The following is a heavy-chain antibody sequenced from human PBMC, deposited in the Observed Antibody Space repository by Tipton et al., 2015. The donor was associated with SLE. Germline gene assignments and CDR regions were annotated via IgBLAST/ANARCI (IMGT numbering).Heavy chain of an antibody. J-gene: IGHJ6*02. V-gene: IGHV3-21*01. CDR2: ISSSSSYI. CDR1: GFTFSSYS. D-gene: IGHD3-3*01. Sequence: SLRLSCAASGFTFSSYSMNWVRQAPGKGLEWVSSISSSSSYIYYADSVKGRFTISRDNAKNSLYLQMNSLRAEDTAVYYCARDRFSDFWRITYYYYGMDVWGQGTTVTVSS. CDR3: ARDRFSDFWRITYYYYGMDV.